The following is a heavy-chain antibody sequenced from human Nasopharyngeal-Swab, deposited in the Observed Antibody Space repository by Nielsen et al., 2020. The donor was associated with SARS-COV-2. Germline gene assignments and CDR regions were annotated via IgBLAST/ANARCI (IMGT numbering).Heavy chain of an antibody. V-gene: IGHV3-30*04. CDR3: ARDQLGDTAMVTRDY. Sequence: GESLKISCAASGFTFSSYAMHWVRQAPGKGLEWVAVISYDGSNKYYADSVKGRFTISRDNSKNTLYLQMNSLRAEDTAVYYCARDQLGDTAMVTRDYWGQGTLVTVSS. J-gene: IGHJ4*02. D-gene: IGHD5-18*01. CDR2: ISYDGSNK. CDR1: GFTFSSYA.